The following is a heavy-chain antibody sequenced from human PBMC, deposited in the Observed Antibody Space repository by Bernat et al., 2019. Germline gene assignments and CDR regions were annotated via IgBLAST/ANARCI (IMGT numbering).Heavy chain of an antibody. D-gene: IGHD3-3*01. CDR1: GFTFSSYG. J-gene: IGHJ4*02. V-gene: IGHV3-33*01. CDR2: IWYDGSNK. CDR3: ARGVVGFLEWVSRELPDY. Sequence: QVQLVESGGGVVQPGRSLRLSCAASGFTFSSYGMHWVRQAPGKGLEWVAVIWYDGSNKYYADSVKGRFTISRDNSKNTLYLQMNSLRAEDTAVYYCARGVVGFLEWVSRELPDYWGQGTLVTVSS.